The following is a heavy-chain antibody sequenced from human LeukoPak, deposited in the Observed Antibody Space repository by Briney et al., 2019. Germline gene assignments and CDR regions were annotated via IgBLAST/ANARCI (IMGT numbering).Heavy chain of an antibody. CDR2: IDPKSGAT. CDR1: GYTFAAYF. J-gene: IGHJ4*02. CDR3: ARDVPGYSSSYDF. V-gene: IGHV1-2*02. Sequence: ASVKVSCKASGYTFAAYFMHGVRQAPGQGLEWMGWIDPKSGATSYAQKFQGRVTLTRDTSITTAYMEVSRLTSGDTAVYYCARDVPGYSSSYDFWGQGTLVTVSS. D-gene: IGHD6-13*01.